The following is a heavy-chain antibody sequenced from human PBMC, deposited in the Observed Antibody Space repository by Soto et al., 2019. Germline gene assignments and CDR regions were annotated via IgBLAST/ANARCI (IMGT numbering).Heavy chain of an antibody. J-gene: IGHJ4*02. Sequence: EVQLVESGGGLVQPGGSLKLSCEASGFIFSDSAMHWVRQASGKGLEWMGRIRSKANNYATAYTTWVEGRFTISRDDSKNTVYLQMNKLKTEDTAVYYLPTGSTARPPGWGQGTLVTVSS. D-gene: IGHD1-7*01. CDR3: PTGSTARPPG. V-gene: IGHV3-73*01. CDR1: GFIFSDSA. CDR2: IRSKANNYAT.